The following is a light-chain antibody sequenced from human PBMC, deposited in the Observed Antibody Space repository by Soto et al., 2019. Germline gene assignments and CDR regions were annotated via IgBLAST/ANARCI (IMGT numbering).Light chain of an antibody. CDR1: QSVSSN. J-gene: IGKJ2*01. Sequence: EIVMTQSPATLSVSPGERATLSCRASQSVSSNLAWYQHKPGQAPRLLIYGASTRATGIPARFSGSGSGAEFTLTITSLQSEDLAVYSCQQYYNWPRYTFGQGTKLEI. V-gene: IGKV3-15*01. CDR2: GAS. CDR3: QQYYNWPRYT.